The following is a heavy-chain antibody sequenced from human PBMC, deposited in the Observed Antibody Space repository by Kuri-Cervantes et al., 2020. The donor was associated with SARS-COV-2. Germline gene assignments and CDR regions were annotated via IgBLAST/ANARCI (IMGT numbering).Heavy chain of an antibody. V-gene: IGHV3-74*01. CDR2: INSDGSST. CDR1: GFTFDDYG. J-gene: IGHJ4*02. CDR3: AAVGGY. D-gene: IGHD2-2*01. Sequence: GESLKISCAASGFTFDDYGMSWVRQAPGKGLVWVSRINSDGSSTSYADSVKGRFTISRDNAKNTLYLQMNSLRAEDTAVYYCAAVGGYWGQGTLVTVSS.